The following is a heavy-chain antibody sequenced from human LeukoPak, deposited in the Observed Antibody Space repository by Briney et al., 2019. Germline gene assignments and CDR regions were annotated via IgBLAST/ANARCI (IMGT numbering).Heavy chain of an antibody. J-gene: IGHJ5*02. V-gene: IGHV4-4*09. CDR2: IYTSGST. CDR3: ARRPATKYNWFDP. D-gene: IGHD2-2*01. Sequence: PSETLSLTCTVSGGSISSYYWSWIRQPPGKGLEWIGYIYTSGSTNYNPSLKSRVTISVDTSKNQFSLKLSSVTGADTAVYYCARRPATKYNWFDPWGQGTLVTVSS. CDR1: GGSISSYY.